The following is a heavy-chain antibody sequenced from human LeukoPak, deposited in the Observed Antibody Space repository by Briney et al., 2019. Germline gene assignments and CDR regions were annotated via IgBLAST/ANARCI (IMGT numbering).Heavy chain of an antibody. CDR3: ARELAGYSSSKPFDY. D-gene: IGHD6-13*01. J-gene: IGHJ4*02. V-gene: IGHV1-69*04. CDR2: IIPILGIA. CDR1: GGTFSSYA. Sequence: SVKVSCKASGGTFSSYAISWVRQAPGQGLEWMGRIIPILGIANYAQRFQGRVTITADKSTSTAYMELSSLRSEDTAVYYCARELAGYSSSKPFDYWGQGTLVTVSS.